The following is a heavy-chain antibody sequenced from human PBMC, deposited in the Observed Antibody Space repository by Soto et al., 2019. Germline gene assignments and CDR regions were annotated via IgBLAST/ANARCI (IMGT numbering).Heavy chain of an antibody. Sequence: ASVKVSCKASGYIFTSYYIHWVRQAPGQGLEWMGWINPFGGSRMFAQSFQGRVTMTRDTSTSTVNMELSSLRSEDTAVYFCSRVDPGETSPFDHWGQGTLVTVSS. V-gene: IGHV1-46*03. CDR3: SRVDPGETSPFDH. CDR2: INPFGGSR. D-gene: IGHD3-10*01. J-gene: IGHJ4*02. CDR1: GYIFTSYY.